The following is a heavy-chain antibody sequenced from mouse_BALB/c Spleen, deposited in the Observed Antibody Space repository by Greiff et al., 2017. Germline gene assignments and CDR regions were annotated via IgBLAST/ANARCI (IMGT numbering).Heavy chain of an antibody. V-gene: IGHV1-7*01. J-gene: IGHJ2*01. CDR3: ARNWDVRRYFDY. D-gene: IGHD4-1*01. Sequence: QVQLKESGAELAKPGASVKMSCKASGYTFTSYWMHWVKQRPGQGLEWIGYINPSTGYTEYNQKFKDKATLTADKSSSTAYMQLSSLTSEDSAVYYCARNWDVRRYFDYWGQGTTLTVSS. CDR2: INPSTGYT. CDR1: GYTFTSYW.